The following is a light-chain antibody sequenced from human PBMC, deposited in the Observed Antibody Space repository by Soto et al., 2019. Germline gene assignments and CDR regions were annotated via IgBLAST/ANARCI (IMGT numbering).Light chain of an antibody. Sequence: DIQMTQSPSSLSASVGDRVTITCQASQDISNHLNWYQQKPGKAPKLLIYDASNLETGVPSRFSGSGSGTDFTFTISSLQPEDVATYYCQQYTNFGQGTKLEIK. CDR3: QQYTN. J-gene: IGKJ2*01. CDR1: QDISNH. V-gene: IGKV1-33*01. CDR2: DAS.